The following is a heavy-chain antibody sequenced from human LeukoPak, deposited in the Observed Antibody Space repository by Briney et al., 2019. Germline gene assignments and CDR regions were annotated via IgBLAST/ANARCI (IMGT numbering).Heavy chain of an antibody. CDR2: IYGSGST. CDR1: GGSIRSY. V-gene: IGHV4-59*05. D-gene: IGHD2-2*01. Sequence: PSETLSLTCTVSGGSIRSYWSWIRQPAGKGLEWIGRIYGSGSTYYNPSLKSRVTISVDTSKNQFSLKLSSVTAADTAVYYCEVVVVPAAVGLATDYYYMDVWGKGTTVTISS. J-gene: IGHJ6*03. CDR3: EVVVVPAAVGLATDYYYMDV.